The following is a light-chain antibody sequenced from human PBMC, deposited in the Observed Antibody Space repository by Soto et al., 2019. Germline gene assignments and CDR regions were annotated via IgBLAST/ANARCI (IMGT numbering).Light chain of an antibody. CDR3: QQTYATAFS. J-gene: IGKJ2*03. Sequence: IQMTQSPSSLSASVGDRVTITCRASQSILAYLNWYQVKPGKAPKLLIYSASSLQTGVPPRFSGSVSGTDFTLIISGLQADDVGSYFCQQTYATAFSFGQGTNLE. V-gene: IGKV1-39*01. CDR2: SAS. CDR1: QSILAY.